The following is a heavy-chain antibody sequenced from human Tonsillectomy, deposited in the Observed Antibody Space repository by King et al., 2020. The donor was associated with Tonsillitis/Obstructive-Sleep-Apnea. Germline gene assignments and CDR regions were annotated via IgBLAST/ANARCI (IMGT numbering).Heavy chain of an antibody. J-gene: IGHJ3*02. D-gene: IGHD2-8*01. CDR3: AREGAVMNAFDI. V-gene: IGHV4-59*01. CDR1: GVPISGYY. CDR2: MYSSGST. Sequence: QLQESGPGLVKPSETLSLTCIVTGVPISGYYWGWIRQPPGKGLECIGYMYSSGSTNYNPSLKSRVTISVDTSKNHFSLKLSSVTAADTAVYYCAREGAVMNAFDIWGQGTMVTVSS.